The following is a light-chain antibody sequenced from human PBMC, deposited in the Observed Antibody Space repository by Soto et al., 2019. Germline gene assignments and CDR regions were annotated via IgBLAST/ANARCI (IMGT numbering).Light chain of an antibody. CDR1: QSVSSSY. V-gene: IGKV3-20*01. Sequence: EIVLTQSPGTLSLSPWERATLSCRASQSVSSSYLAWYQQKPGQAPRLLIYGASSRATGIPDRFSGSGSGTDFTLTICRLEPEDFAVYYCQQYNKWPLTFGQGTKVDIK. CDR3: QQYNKWPLT. J-gene: IGKJ1*01. CDR2: GAS.